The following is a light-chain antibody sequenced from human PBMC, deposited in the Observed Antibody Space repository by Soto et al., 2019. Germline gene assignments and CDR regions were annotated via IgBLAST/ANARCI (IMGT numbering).Light chain of an antibody. V-gene: IGKV3-11*01. CDR3: QQRSNWPPYT. Sequence: EIVLTQSPATLSLSPGERATLSCRASQSVSSYLAWYQQKPGQAPSLLIYDASNRATGIPARFSGSGSGTDCTLTISSLEPEDVAVYYCQQRSNWPPYTFGQGTKREIK. CDR1: QSVSSY. J-gene: IGKJ2*01. CDR2: DAS.